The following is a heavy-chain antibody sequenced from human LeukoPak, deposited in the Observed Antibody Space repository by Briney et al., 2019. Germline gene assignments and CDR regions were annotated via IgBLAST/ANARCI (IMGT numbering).Heavy chain of an antibody. D-gene: IGHD6-6*01. J-gene: IGHJ4*02. CDR2: ISGSSDAI. CDR1: GFTFSTYS. CDR3: ARGPNSNWSGLDF. V-gene: IGHV3-48*04. Sequence: GGSLRLSCAASGFTFSTYSMSWVRQAPGKGLEWVSYISGSSDAIYYADSVKGRFTISRDNAKNTLYLQVNNLRAEDTAVYYCARGPNSNWSGLDFWGQGTLLTVSS.